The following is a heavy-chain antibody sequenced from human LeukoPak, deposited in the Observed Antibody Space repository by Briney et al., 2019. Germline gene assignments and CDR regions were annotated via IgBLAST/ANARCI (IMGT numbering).Heavy chain of an antibody. V-gene: IGHV3-53*01. D-gene: IGHD6-19*01. J-gene: IGHJ4*02. CDR1: GFTASNNY. CDR3: ASRYSSGWYDY. CDR2: IYSGGST. Sequence: GGSLRLSCAASGFTASNNYMSWVRQAPGKGLEWVSIIYSGGSTYYADSVKGRFTISRDNSKNTLYLQMNSLRAEDTAVYYCASRYSSGWYDYWGQGTLVTVSS.